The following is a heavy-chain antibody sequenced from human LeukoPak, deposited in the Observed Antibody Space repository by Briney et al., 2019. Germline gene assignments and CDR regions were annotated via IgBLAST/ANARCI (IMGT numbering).Heavy chain of an antibody. D-gene: IGHD4-17*01. V-gene: IGHV3-23*01. Sequence: PGGSLRLSCAASGFTFSSYAMSWVRQAPGKGLEWVSAISDSGGSTYYADSVKGRFTISRDNSKNTLYLQMNSLRAEDTAVYYCAKGGYGDYPVRRYYYYGMDVWGQGTTVTVSS. J-gene: IGHJ6*02. CDR3: AKGGYGDYPVRRYYYYGMDV. CDR1: GFTFSSYA. CDR2: ISDSGGST.